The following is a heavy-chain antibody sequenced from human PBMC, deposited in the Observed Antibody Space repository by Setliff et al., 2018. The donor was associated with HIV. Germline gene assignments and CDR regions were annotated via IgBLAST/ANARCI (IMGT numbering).Heavy chain of an antibody. V-gene: IGHV4-61*02. Sequence: TLSLTCTVSGGSISSGSYYWSWIRQPAGKGLEWIGRIYTSGSTNYNPSLKSRVTISVDTSKNQFSLKLSSVTAADTAVYYCARDRIEVVVDGPHDVFDVWGRGTTVTV. CDR3: ARDRIEVVVDGPHDVFDV. J-gene: IGHJ3*01. D-gene: IGHD2-15*01. CDR2: IYTSGST. CDR1: GGSISSGSYY.